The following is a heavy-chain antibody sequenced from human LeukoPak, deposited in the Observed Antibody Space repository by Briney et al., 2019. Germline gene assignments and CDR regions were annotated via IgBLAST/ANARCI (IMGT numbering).Heavy chain of an antibody. V-gene: IGHV3-7*01. CDR1: GFTFSRYW. CDR2: INQDGTEK. J-gene: IGHJ4*02. Sequence: PGGSLRLSCAASGFTFSRYWMSWVRQAPGKGLEWVANINQDGTEKYYVDSVKGRFTISRDYAKHSLYLQMNSLRVEDTAVYYCAKVAKYYYGPETYYFFEQWGQGTPVTASS. D-gene: IGHD3-10*01. CDR3: AKVAKYYYGPETYYFFEQ.